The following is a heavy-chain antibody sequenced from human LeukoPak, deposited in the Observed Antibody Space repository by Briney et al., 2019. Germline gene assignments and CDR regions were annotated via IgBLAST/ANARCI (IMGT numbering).Heavy chain of an antibody. CDR2: ISTSGST. CDR1: DGSISSYY. Sequence: SETLSLTCTVSDGSISSYYWSWIRQPAGKGLESIGHISTSGSTNYNPSLKSRVTMSVDTSKNQFSLKLSSVTAADTAVYYCTRGSIAYYYMDVWGKGTTVTISS. V-gene: IGHV4-4*07. D-gene: IGHD3-22*01. J-gene: IGHJ6*03. CDR3: TRGSIAYYYMDV.